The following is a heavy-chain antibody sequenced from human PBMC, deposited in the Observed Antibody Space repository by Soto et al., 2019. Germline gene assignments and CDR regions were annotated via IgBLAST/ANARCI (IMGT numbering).Heavy chain of an antibody. CDR3: AKSRSWYDGGSRYLDY. CDR2: MNPSSDST. Sequence: GASVKVSCKASGYTFTSYDINWVRQATGQGLEWMGWMNPSSDSTTYAQRFQGRVTMTRDTSTSTVYMELSSLRSEDTAVYYCAKSRSWYDGGSRYLDYWGQGTLVTVSS. CDR1: GYTFTSYD. D-gene: IGHD6-13*01. J-gene: IGHJ4*02. V-gene: IGHV1-8*01.